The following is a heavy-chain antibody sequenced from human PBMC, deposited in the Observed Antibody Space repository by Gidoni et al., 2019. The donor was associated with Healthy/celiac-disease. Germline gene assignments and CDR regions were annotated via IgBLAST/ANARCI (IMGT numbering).Heavy chain of an antibody. CDR3: AKAADFWSGYYTDYFDY. D-gene: IGHD3-3*01. Sequence: EVQLVESGGGLVQPGRSLRLSCAASGFPFDDYAMHWVRQAPGKGLEWVSGISWNSGSIGYADSVKGRFTISRDNAKNSLYLQMNSLRAEDTALYYCAKAADFWSGYYTDYFDYWGQGTLVTVSS. J-gene: IGHJ4*02. V-gene: IGHV3-9*01. CDR1: GFPFDDYA. CDR2: ISWNSGSI.